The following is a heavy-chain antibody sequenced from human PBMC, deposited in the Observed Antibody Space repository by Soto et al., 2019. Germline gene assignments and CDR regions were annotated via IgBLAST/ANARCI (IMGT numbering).Heavy chain of an antibody. CDR2: ISYDGSNK. Sequence: QVQLVESGGGVVQPGRSLRLSCAASGFTFSSYAMHWVRQAPGKGLEWVAVISYDGSNKYYADSVKGRFTISRDYSKNTLYLQMNSLRAEDTAVYYCARVACSGGSCYSWGQGTLVTVSS. V-gene: IGHV3-30-3*01. J-gene: IGHJ4*02. CDR3: ARVACSGGSCYS. D-gene: IGHD2-15*01. CDR1: GFTFSSYA.